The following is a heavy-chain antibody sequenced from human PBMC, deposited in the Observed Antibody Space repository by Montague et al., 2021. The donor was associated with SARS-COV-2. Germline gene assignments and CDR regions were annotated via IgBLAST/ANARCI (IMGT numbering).Heavy chain of an antibody. D-gene: IGHD3-16*01. CDR2: ISYDGSNK. Sequence: SLRPACAASGFTFSSYAMHWVRQAPGKGLEWVAVISYDGSNKYCADSVKDRFTISRDNSKNTLYLQMNSLRAEDTAVYYCARDYDDYIWGSWGPFDYWGQGTLVTVSS. J-gene: IGHJ4*02. V-gene: IGHV3-30*04. CDR3: ARDYDDYIWGSWGPFDY. CDR1: GFTFSSYA.